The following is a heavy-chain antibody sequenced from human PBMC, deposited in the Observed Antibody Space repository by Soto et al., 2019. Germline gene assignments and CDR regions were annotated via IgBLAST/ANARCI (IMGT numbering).Heavy chain of an antibody. CDR1: EYTFTDYF. CDR2: INLGGTTT. J-gene: IGHJ4*02. V-gene: IGHV1-46*03. D-gene: IGHD3-16*01. Sequence: QVQLVQSGAEVKKPGASVKLSCQASEYTFTDYFIHWVRQAPGQGLEWMGLINLGGTTTTYAQKLQGRLTIIRDSSTRTAYMELSSLRSGDTGVYYCLGEEWGMWYFDDWGQGTLVSFSS. CDR3: LGEEWGMWYFDD.